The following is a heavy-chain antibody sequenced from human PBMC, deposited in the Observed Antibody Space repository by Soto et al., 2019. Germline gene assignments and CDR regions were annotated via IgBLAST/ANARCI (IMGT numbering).Heavy chain of an antibody. CDR2: IIPVLGPA. V-gene: IGHV1-69*06. Sequence: QMQLVQSRAEVKKPGSSVKVSCKASGGTFNRYAFSWVRQAPGQGLEWMGGIIPVLGPANYAQRFHGRVTITADKSTSTAYMELTSLTSEDTAVYFCARGAPTTGWFDYWGQGTLVTVSS. J-gene: IGHJ4*02. CDR3: ARGAPTTGWFDY. CDR1: GGTFNRYA. D-gene: IGHD3-10*01.